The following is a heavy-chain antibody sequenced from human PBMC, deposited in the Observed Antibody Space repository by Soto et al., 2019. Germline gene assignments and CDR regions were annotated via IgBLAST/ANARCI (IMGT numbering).Heavy chain of an antibody. CDR3: ARRRGIAAAGLNWFDP. CDR1: GGSVSGYY. CDR2: INHSGST. J-gene: IGHJ5*02. D-gene: IGHD6-13*01. Sequence: SETLSLTCAVYGGSVSGYYWSWIRQPPGKGLEWIGEINHSGSTNYNPSLKSRVTISVDTSKNQFSLKLSSVTAADTTVYYCARRRGIAAAGLNWFDPWGQGTLVTVS. V-gene: IGHV4-34*01.